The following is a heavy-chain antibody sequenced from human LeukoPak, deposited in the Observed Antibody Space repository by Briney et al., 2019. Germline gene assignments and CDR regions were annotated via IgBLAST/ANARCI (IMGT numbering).Heavy chain of an antibody. CDR2: IKSKTDGGTT. V-gene: IGHV3-15*01. CDR1: GFTFSNAW. D-gene: IGHD2-2*01. CDR3: TTQADCSSTSCYGMDV. J-gene: IGHJ6*02. Sequence: GGSLRLSCAASGFTFSNAWMSWVRQAPGKGLGWVGRIKSKTDGGTTDYAAPVKGRFTISRDDSKNTLYLQMNSLKTEDTAVYYCTTQADCSSTSCYGMDVWGQGTTVTVSS.